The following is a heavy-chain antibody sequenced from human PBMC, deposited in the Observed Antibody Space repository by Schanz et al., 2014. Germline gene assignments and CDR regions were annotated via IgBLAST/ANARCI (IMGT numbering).Heavy chain of an antibody. CDR1: GFTFGDYA. J-gene: IGHJ6*03. CDR3: VKGPYYYYYMDV. Sequence: EVHLLESRGGLVQPGGSLRLSCAASGFTFGDYAMTWVRQVPGKGLVWVSRIKSDGSSTSYADSVRGRFTISRDNAENTLFLQMNSLRADDTAVYYCVKGPYYYYYMDVWGNGTTVTVSS. CDR2: IKSDGSST. V-gene: IGHV3-74*02.